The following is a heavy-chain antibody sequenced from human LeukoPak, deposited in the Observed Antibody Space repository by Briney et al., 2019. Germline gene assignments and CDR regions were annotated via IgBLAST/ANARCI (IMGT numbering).Heavy chain of an antibody. Sequence: PSETLSLTCTVSGGSISSGGYYWSWIRQPPGKGLEWIGYIYHSGSTYYNPSLKSRVTISVDRSKNQFSLKLSSVTAADAAVYYCARSRLGDAFDIWGQGTMVTVSS. J-gene: IGHJ3*02. CDR3: ARSRLGDAFDI. CDR1: GGSISSGGYY. CDR2: IYHSGST. D-gene: IGHD6-25*01. V-gene: IGHV4-30-2*01.